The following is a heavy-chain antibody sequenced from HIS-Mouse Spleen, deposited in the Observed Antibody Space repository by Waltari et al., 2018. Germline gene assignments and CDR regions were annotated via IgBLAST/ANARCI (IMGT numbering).Heavy chain of an antibody. V-gene: IGHV3-30*03. CDR3: ARDRYWYFDL. J-gene: IGHJ2*01. CDR1: GFTFSSYV. CDR2: ISYDGSNK. Sequence: QVQLVESGGGVVQPGRSLRLSCAASGFTFSSYVMHWVRQGPGKGLEWLAFISYDGSNKYYADSVKGRFTISRDNSKNTLYLQMNSLRAEDTAVYYCARDRYWYFDLWGRGTLVTVSS.